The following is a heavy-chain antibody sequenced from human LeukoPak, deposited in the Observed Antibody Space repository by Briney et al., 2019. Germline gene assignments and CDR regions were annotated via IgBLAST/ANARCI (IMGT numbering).Heavy chain of an antibody. J-gene: IGHJ4*02. CDR3: AREDYYDSGSNDY. CDR1: GYTFTNYD. Sequence: GASVKVSCKASGYTFTNYDISWVRQATGRALEWMGWMNPNSGNTAYAQKFQGRVTITRNTSISTAYMELSSLRSEDTAIYYCAREDYYDSGSNDYWGQGTLVTVSS. CDR2: MNPNSGNT. V-gene: IGHV1-8*03. D-gene: IGHD3-22*01.